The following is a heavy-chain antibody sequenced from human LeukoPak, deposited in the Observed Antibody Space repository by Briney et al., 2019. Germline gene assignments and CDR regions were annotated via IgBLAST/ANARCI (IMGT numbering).Heavy chain of an antibody. V-gene: IGHV3-9*01. Sequence: GRSLRLSCAASGFTFDDYAMHWVRQAPGKGLEWVSGISWNSGSIGYADSVKGRFTISRDNAKNSLYLQMNSLRAEDTALYYCARVRGVPGYYYGMDVWGQGTTVTVSS. D-gene: IGHD2-8*01. CDR2: ISWNSGSI. CDR1: GFTFDDYA. J-gene: IGHJ6*02. CDR3: ARVRGVPGYYYGMDV.